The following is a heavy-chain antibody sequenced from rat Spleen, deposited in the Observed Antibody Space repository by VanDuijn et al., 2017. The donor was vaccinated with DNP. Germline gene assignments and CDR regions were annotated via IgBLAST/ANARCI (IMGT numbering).Heavy chain of an antibody. V-gene: IGHV5S10*01. Sequence: EVQLVESGGGLVQPGRSLKLSCAASRFSFSDYYMAWVRQSPTKGLEWVATIIFDGSRIYYRDSVKGRFTISRNNAKSTLYLQMDSLRSEDTATYYCTTQLTTISPPFAYWGQGTLVTVSS. J-gene: IGHJ3*01. CDR2: IIFDGSRI. D-gene: IGHD1-8*01. CDR3: TTQLTTISPPFAY. CDR1: RFSFSDYY.